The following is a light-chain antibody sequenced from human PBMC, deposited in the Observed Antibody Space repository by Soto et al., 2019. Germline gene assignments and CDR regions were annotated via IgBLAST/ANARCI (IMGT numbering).Light chain of an antibody. Sequence: DIQMTQSPSTLSTSVGDRVTITCRASQGIGTWLAWYQHKPGKAPKLLSYQASSLEGGVPSRFSGSGSGTEFTLTISSLQPDDFATYYCQQYITYSRTFGQGTRVETK. V-gene: IGKV1-5*03. CDR3: QQYITYSRT. J-gene: IGKJ2*02. CDR2: QAS. CDR1: QGIGTW.